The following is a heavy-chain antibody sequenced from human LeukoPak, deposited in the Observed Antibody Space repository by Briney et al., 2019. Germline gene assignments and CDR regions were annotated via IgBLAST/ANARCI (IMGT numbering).Heavy chain of an antibody. V-gene: IGHV3-21*01. Sequence: GESLRLSCAASGFTFSSYSMNWVRQAPGKGLEWVSSISSSSSYIYYADSVKGRFTISRDNAKNSLYLQMNSLRAEDTAVYYCARDVGDDYGDSDAFDIWGQGTMVTVSS. CDR2: ISSSSSYI. J-gene: IGHJ3*02. D-gene: IGHD4-17*01. CDR1: GFTFSSYS. CDR3: ARDVGDDYGDSDAFDI.